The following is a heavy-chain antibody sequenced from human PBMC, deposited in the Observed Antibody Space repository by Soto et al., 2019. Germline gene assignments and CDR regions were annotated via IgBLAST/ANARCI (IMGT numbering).Heavy chain of an antibody. V-gene: IGHV4-39*01. Sequence: SEPLSLTCTVSGGSISSSIYYWGWIRQPPGKGLEWIGNIYYSGSTYYNPSLKSRVTISVDTSKNQFSLKLSSVTAADTAVYYCARHELWLRCWGQGTLVTVSS. CDR3: ARHELWLRC. J-gene: IGHJ4*02. CDR1: GGSISSSIYY. D-gene: IGHD5-18*01. CDR2: IYYSGST.